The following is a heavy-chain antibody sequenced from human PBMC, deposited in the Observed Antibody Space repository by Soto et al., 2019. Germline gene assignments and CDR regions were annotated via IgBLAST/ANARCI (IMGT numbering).Heavy chain of an antibody. J-gene: IGHJ6*02. Sequence: SETLSLTCTVSGGSVSSGNYYWSWIRQPPGKGLEWIGYFYYTGSTNYNPSLKSRVTISIDASKNQFSLRLSSVTAADTAVYYCARLNGYCISTNCHGYYGMDVSGQGTTVTVSS. D-gene: IGHD2-2*03. CDR2: FYYTGST. CDR3: ARLNGYCISTNCHGYYGMDV. CDR1: GGSVSSGNYY. V-gene: IGHV4-61*01.